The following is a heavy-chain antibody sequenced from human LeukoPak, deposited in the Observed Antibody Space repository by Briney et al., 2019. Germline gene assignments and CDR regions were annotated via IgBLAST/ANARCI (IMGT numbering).Heavy chain of an antibody. D-gene: IGHD3-9*01. V-gene: IGHV4-34*01. CDR2: INHSGST. CDR1: GGSFSGYY. Sequence: PSETLSLTCAVYGGSFSGYYWSWIRQPPGKGLEWIGEINHSGSTNYNPSLKSRVTISVDTSKYQFSLKLSSVTAADTAVYYCARDSIVLRYRRFDPWGQGTLVTVSS. J-gene: IGHJ5*02. CDR3: ARDSIVLRYRRFDP.